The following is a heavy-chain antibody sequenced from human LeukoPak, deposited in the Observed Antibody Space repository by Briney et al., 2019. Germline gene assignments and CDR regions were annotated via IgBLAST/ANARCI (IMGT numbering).Heavy chain of an antibody. D-gene: IGHD6-19*01. J-gene: IGHJ5*02. CDR3: ARDSDSSGWYWINWFDP. Sequence: ASLKVSCKDSGYTLTGHFMYWGREAPGHGLEWVGSFAPNSGGTNYAQKFQGRVTMTRDTSISTAYMELSRLRSDDTAVYYCARDSDSSGWYWINWFDPWGQGTLVTVSS. V-gene: IGHV1-2*02. CDR1: GYTLTGHF. CDR2: FAPNSGGT.